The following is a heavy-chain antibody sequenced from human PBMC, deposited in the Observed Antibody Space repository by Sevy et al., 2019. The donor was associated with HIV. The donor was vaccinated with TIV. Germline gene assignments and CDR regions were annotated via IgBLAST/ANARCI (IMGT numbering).Heavy chain of an antibody. CDR3: AKDRRYYDSSGYYAFDY. CDR1: GFTFSSYA. Sequence: GGSLRLSCAASGFTFSSYAMSWVRQAPGKGLEWVSAISGSSGSTYYADSVKGRFTISRDNAKNTLYLQMNSLRDEDTAVYYCAKDRRYYDSSGYYAFDYWGQGTLVTVSS. J-gene: IGHJ4*02. V-gene: IGHV3-23*01. CDR2: ISGSSGST. D-gene: IGHD3-22*01.